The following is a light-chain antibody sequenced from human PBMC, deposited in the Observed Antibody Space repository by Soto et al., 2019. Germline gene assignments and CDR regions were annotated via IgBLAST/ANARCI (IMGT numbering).Light chain of an antibody. CDR2: AVS. Sequence: DIQLTQSPSFLYASVGDRVSITCRASQGVSIDLAWYQQNPRKAPKLLIYAVSTLQSGVPSRFSGSGSGTEFTLTTGGLQPEDFATYYCQQLNSYPQTFGKGTKGDIK. CDR1: QGVSID. J-gene: IGKJ1*01. CDR3: QQLNSYPQT. V-gene: IGKV1-9*01.